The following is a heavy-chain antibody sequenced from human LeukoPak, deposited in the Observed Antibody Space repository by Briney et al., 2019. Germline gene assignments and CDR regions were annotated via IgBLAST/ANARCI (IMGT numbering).Heavy chain of an antibody. CDR2: ISGSGGST. Sequence: GGSLRLSCAASGFTFSSYAMSWVRQAPGKGLEWVSAISGSGGSTYYADSVKGRFTISRDNSKNTLYLQMNSLRAEDTAVYYCAREAVVPAYGTTHFDYWGQGTLVAVSS. V-gene: IGHV3-23*01. D-gene: IGHD2-2*01. J-gene: IGHJ4*02. CDR1: GFTFSSYA. CDR3: AREAVVPAYGTTHFDY.